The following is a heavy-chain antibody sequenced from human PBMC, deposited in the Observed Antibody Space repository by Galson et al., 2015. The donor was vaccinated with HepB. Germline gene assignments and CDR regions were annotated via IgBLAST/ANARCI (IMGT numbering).Heavy chain of an antibody. D-gene: IGHD3-10*01. V-gene: IGHV4-30-2*01. CDR3: VREGSHGSGSYVNGYFGY. J-gene: IGHJ4*02. Sequence: TLSLTCAVSGFSISSGGYSWSWIRQTPGKGLEWIGYIYHSGGTYYNPSLQSRVTISVDRSKNQFSLKMNSVTAADTAVYYCVREGSHGSGSYVNGYFGYWGQGALVAVSS. CDR2: IYHSGGT. CDR1: GFSISSGGYS.